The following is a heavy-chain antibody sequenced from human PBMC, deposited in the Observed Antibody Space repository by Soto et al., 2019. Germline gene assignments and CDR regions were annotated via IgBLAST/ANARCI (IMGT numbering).Heavy chain of an antibody. CDR3: ARHSDGYGYFDH. Sequence: GVSMKISCGAAGXRFTTFWIGWVRNIPGKGLEWMGIIFPGDSDAKYSPSFQGQVTFSVDKSISTAYLQWNSLKASDSVIYYCARHSDGYGYFDHWGQGTVVTVS. D-gene: IGHD5-18*01. CDR2: IFPGDSDA. CDR1: GXRFTTFW. V-gene: IGHV5-51*01. J-gene: IGHJ4*02.